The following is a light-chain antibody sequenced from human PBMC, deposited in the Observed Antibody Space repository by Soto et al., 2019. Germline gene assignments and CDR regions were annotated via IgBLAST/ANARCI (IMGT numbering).Light chain of an antibody. CDR3: SSYTGSSTS. Sequence: QLVLTQPASVSGSPGQSITISCTGTRSDIGSYNLVSWYQQHPGKAPKLIIYDVSFRPSGISDRFSGSKSGNTASLTISGLQAEDEADYFCSSYTGSSTSFGGGTKVTVL. CDR2: DVS. V-gene: IGLV2-14*02. J-gene: IGLJ3*02. CDR1: RSDIGSYNL.